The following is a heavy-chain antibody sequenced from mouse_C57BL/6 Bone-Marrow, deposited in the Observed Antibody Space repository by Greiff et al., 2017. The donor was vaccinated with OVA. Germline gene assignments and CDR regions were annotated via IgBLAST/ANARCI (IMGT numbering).Heavy chain of an antibody. CDR2: IWSGGST. Sequence: VKLVESGPGLVQPSQSLSITCTVSGFSLTSYGVHWVRQSPGKGLEWLGVIWSGGSTDYNAAFISRLSISKDNSKSQVFFKMNSLQADDTAIYYCASPIYYYGSSYYAMDYWGQGTSVTVSS. D-gene: IGHD1-1*01. CDR3: ASPIYYYGSSYYAMDY. J-gene: IGHJ4*01. V-gene: IGHV2-2*01. CDR1: GFSLTSYG.